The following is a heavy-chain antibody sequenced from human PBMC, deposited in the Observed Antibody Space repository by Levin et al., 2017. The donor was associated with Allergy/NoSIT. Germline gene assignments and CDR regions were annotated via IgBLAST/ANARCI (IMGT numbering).Heavy chain of an antibody. Sequence: TSSETLSLTCTVSGGSISNYYWSWIRQSPGKRLEWIGSMYHDGSTNYNPSLKSRVTISVDTSKKQFSLKLSSVTAADTAVYYCAREATDYGGNSVGFDIWGQGTMVTVSS. CDR2: MYHDGST. D-gene: IGHD4-23*01. CDR3: AREATDYGGNSVGFDI. J-gene: IGHJ3*02. V-gene: IGHV4-59*01. CDR1: GGSISNYY.